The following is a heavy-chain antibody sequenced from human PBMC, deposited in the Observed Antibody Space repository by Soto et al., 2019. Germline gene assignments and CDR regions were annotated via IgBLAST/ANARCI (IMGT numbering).Heavy chain of an antibody. Sequence: PGGSLRLSCAASGFTFSNAWMSWVRQAPGKGLEWVGRIKSKTDGGTTDYAAPVKGRFTISRDDSKNTLYLQMNSLKTEDTAVYYCTTLAYSSSWYAFAFYYYGMDVWGQGTTVTVSS. CDR1: GFTFSNAW. J-gene: IGHJ6*01. CDR3: TTLAYSSSWYAFAFYYYGMDV. CDR2: IKSKTDGGTT. D-gene: IGHD6-13*01. V-gene: IGHV3-15*01.